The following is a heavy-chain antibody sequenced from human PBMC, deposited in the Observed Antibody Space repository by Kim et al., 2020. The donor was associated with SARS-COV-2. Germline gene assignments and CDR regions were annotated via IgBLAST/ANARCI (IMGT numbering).Heavy chain of an antibody. Sequence: GGSLRLSCAASGFTFSSYAMSWVRQAPGKGLEWVSAISGSGGSTYYADSVKGRLTISRDNSKNTLYLQMNSLRAEDTAVYYCAKLEQLARGAFDYWGQGTLVTVSS. CDR2: ISGSGGST. D-gene: IGHD6-13*01. CDR3: AKLEQLARGAFDY. CDR1: GFTFSSYA. J-gene: IGHJ4*02. V-gene: IGHV3-23*01.